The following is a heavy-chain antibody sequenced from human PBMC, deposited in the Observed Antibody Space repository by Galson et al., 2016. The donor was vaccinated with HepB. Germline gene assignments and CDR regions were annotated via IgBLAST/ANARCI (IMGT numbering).Heavy chain of an antibody. Sequence: SLRLSCAASGFTFSSYAMSWVRQAPGKGLEWVSAISGSGGSTYYADSVKGRFTISRDNSKNTLYLQMNSLRAEDTAVYYCAKASSPGYYYGMDVWGQGTLVTVSS. V-gene: IGHV3-23*01. CDR2: ISGSGGST. CDR3: AKASSPGYYYGMDV. D-gene: IGHD6-13*01. J-gene: IGHJ6*02. CDR1: GFTFSSYA.